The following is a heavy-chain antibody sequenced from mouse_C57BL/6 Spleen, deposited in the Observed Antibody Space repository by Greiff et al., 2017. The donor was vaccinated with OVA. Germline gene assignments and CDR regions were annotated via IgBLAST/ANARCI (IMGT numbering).Heavy chain of an antibody. CDR1: GYTFTDYN. D-gene: IGHD2-4*01. CDR2: INPNNGGT. J-gene: IGHJ3*01. V-gene: IGHV1-18*01. Sequence: VHVKQSGPELVKPGASVKIPCKASGYTFTDYNMDWVKQSHGKSLEWIGDINPNNGGTIYNQKFKGKATLTVDKSSSTAYMELRSLTSEDTAVYYCARADYGRAWFAYWGQGTLVTVSA. CDR3: ARADYGRAWFAY.